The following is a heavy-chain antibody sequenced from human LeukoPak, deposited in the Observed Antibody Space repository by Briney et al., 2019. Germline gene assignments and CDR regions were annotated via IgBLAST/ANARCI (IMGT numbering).Heavy chain of an antibody. CDR2: ISSSGSTK. Sequence: GGSLRLSCAASGFTFSSYEMNWVRQAPGKGLEWLSYISSSGSTKYYAGSLKGRFTISSDNAKNSLYLQMNSLRAEDTAVYYCARDGGHSTVAGDYFDCWGQGTLVTVSS. V-gene: IGHV3-48*03. J-gene: IGHJ4*02. D-gene: IGHD4-23*01. CDR1: GFTFSSYE. CDR3: ARDGGHSTVAGDYFDC.